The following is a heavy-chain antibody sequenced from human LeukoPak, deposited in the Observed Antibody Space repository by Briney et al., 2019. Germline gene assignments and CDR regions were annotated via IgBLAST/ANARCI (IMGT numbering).Heavy chain of an antibody. J-gene: IGHJ3*02. CDR1: GFTFSSYE. D-gene: IGHD2-2*02. CDR2: ISSGGSTI. Sequence: GGSLRLSCAASGFTFSSYEMNWVRQAPGKGLEWVSYISSGGSTIYYADSVKGRFTISRDNAKNSLYLQMNSLRAEDTAVYYCARLQLTYCSSTTCYKVDAFDIWGQGTMVTVSS. V-gene: IGHV3-48*03. CDR3: ARLQLTYCSSTTCYKVDAFDI.